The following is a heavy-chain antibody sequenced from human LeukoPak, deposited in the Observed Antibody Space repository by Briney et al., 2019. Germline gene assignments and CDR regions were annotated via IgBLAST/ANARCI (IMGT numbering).Heavy chain of an antibody. CDR3: ARAYCSSTSCYQGSRWLDP. D-gene: IGHD2-2*01. V-gene: IGHV4-31*03. CDR2: ICYSGST. CDR1: GGSISSGGYY. Sequence: PSQTLSLTCTVSGGSISSGGYYWSWIRQHPGKRLEWIGYICYSGSTYYNPSLKSRVTISVDTSKNQFSLKLSSVTAADTAVYYCARAYCSSTSCYQGSRWLDPWGQGTLVTVSS. J-gene: IGHJ5*02.